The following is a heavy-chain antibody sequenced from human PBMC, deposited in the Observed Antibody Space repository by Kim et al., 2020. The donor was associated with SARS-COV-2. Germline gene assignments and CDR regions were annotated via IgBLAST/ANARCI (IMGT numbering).Heavy chain of an antibody. Sequence: GGSLRPSCAASGFTVSSNYMSWVRQAPGKGLEWVSVIYGGGSTYYADSVKGRLTISRDNSKNTLYLKMNSLRAEDTAVYYCARGGSYYYYGMDVWGQGTTVTVSS. V-gene: IGHV3-53*01. D-gene: IGHD3-16*01. J-gene: IGHJ6*02. CDR2: IYGGGST. CDR3: ARGGSYYYYGMDV. CDR1: GFTVSSNY.